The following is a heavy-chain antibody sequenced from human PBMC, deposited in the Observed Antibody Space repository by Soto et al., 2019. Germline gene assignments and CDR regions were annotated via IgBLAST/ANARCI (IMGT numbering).Heavy chain of an antibody. J-gene: IGHJ4*02. Sequence: GGSLRLSCAASGFTFSSYPMSWVRQAPGKGLEWVAAIGGTDGKTYYADSVKGRFTISRDNSENTLYLQMSRLRAEDTAVYFCAKGMFSSSPAAAGSFDYWGQGALVTVSS. D-gene: IGHD3-10*01. CDR2: IGGTDGKT. CDR1: GFTFSSYP. CDR3: AKGMFSSSPAAAGSFDY. V-gene: IGHV3-23*01.